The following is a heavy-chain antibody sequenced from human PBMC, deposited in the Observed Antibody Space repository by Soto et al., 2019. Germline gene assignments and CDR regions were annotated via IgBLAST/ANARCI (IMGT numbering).Heavy chain of an antibody. V-gene: IGHV3-23*01. J-gene: IGHJ4*03. CDR3: AKTRLYDINGYQRESFDV. CDR2: ISGSGTAT. CDR1: GFPFWTYS. D-gene: IGHD3-22*01. Sequence: GGSVRLSCEASGFPFWTYSMSWVRQAPRKGLEWVSGISGSGTATYYTDSVKGRFTVSRDNSKDTLFLQMNTLRVEDTAVYYCAKTRLYDINGYQRESFDVWGPGTVVTVSS.